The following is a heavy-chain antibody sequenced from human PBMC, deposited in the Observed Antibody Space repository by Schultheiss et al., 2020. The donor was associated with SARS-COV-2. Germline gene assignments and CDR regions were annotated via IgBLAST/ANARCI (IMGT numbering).Heavy chain of an antibody. Sequence: ASVKVSCKASGYTFTGYYMHWVRQAPGQGLEWMGWISAYNGNTNYAQKLQGRVTMTTDTSTSTAYMELSSLRSEDTAVYYCARDLTVTTKGGDAFDIWGQGTMVTVSS. D-gene: IGHD4-17*01. CDR2: ISAYNGNT. J-gene: IGHJ3*02. V-gene: IGHV1-18*04. CDR1: GYTFTGYY. CDR3: ARDLTVTTKGGDAFDI.